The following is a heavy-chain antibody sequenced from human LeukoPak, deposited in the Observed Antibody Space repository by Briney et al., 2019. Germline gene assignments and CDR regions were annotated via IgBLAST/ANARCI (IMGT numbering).Heavy chain of an antibody. CDR3: ARDMGRGYSYGSMDY. V-gene: IGHV7-4-1*02. CDR1: GYTFTSYY. J-gene: IGHJ4*02. Sequence: GASVKVSCKASGYTFTSYYMHWVRQAPGQGLEWMGWINTNTGNPTYAQGFTGRFVFSLDTSVSTAYLQISSLKAEDTAVYYCARDMGRGYSYGSMDYWGQGTLVTVSS. CDR2: INTNTGNP. D-gene: IGHD5-18*01.